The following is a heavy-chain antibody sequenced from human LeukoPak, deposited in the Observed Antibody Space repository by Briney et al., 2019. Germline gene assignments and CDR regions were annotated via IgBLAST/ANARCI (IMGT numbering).Heavy chain of an antibody. CDR2: ISCSSGSI. CDR3: AKDYYSGSGSTVLGYYFDY. V-gene: IGHV3-9*01. Sequence: PGGSLRLSCAASGFTFSGYAMHWVRQAPGKGLEWVSGISCSSGSIGYADSVKGRFTISRDNSKNSLYLQMNSLRAEDTALYYCAKDYYSGSGSTVLGYYFDYWGQGTLVTVSS. J-gene: IGHJ4*02. CDR1: GFTFSGYA. D-gene: IGHD3-10*01.